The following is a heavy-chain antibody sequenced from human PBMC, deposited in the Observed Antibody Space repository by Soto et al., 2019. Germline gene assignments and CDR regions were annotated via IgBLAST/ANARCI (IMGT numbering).Heavy chain of an antibody. D-gene: IGHD2-15*01. CDR2: IYYSGST. Sequence: SETLSLTCTVSGGSISSGDYYWNWIRQHPGKGLEWIGYIYYSGSTYYNPSLKSRLTISVDTSKNQFSLKLSSVTAADTAVYYCVRGGYCSGGSCYSSSWFDPWGQGTLVTVSS. CDR3: VRGGYCSGGSCYSSSWFDP. V-gene: IGHV4-31*03. CDR1: GGSISSGDYY. J-gene: IGHJ5*02.